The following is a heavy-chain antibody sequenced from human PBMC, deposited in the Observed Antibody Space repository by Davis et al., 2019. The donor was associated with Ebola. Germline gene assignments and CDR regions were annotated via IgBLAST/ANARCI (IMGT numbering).Heavy chain of an antibody. Sequence: PSETLSLTCKVSGGPISTNTYFWAWIRQPPGKGLEWIGSIHHSGHTYYKPSLKGRVTILVDTSENQFSLRLSPVTAADTAIYYCAREVASAGLDWGQGIPVTVSS. J-gene: IGHJ4*02. V-gene: IGHV4-39*07. D-gene: IGHD6-13*01. CDR1: GGPISTNTYF. CDR3: AREVASAGLD. CDR2: IHHSGHT.